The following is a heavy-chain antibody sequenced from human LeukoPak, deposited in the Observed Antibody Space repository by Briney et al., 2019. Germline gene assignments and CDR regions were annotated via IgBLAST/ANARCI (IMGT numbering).Heavy chain of an antibody. CDR1: GFTFSSYG. CDR3: TTLDGDYAPDY. J-gene: IGHJ4*02. Sequence: GSLRLSCAASGFTFSSYGMHWVRQAPVKGLEWVGRMESKSDGGSTEYAAPGKGRFTISRDDSKNTLYLQINSLKSEDTAVYYCTTLDGDYAPDYWGQGTLVTVSS. V-gene: IGHV3-15*04. D-gene: IGHD4-17*01. CDR2: MESKSDGGST.